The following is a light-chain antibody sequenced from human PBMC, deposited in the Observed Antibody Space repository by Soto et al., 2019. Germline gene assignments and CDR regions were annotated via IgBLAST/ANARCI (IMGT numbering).Light chain of an antibody. CDR2: GAS. J-gene: IGKJ1*01. CDR3: QQSYSTPWT. Sequence: DIQMAQSPPAMLAPVGHRLIIPCWASQTISSYLNWFQQKSGKAPRLLIYGASNLQSGVPARFSGRESGTDFILTISSLQPEDFATYYCQQSYSTPWTFGQGTKVDI. V-gene: IGKV1-39*01. CDR1: QTISSY.